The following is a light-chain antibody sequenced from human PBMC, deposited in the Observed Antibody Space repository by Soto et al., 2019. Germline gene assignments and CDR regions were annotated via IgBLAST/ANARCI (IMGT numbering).Light chain of an antibody. J-gene: IGLJ2*01. V-gene: IGLV2-14*01. CDR1: SSDVGGYNY. Sequence: QPVLTQPASVSGSPGQSIAISCTGTSSDVGGYNYVAWYQQHPGKAPKLMIYDVSHRPSGVSNRFSGSKSGNTASLSISGLQAEDEADYYCSSYTSSSTVVFGGGTKLTVL. CDR3: SSYTSSSTVV. CDR2: DVS.